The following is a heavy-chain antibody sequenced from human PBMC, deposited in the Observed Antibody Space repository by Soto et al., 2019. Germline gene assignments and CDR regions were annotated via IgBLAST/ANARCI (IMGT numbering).Heavy chain of an antibody. CDR2: MYHSGSP. CDR3: ARTRGSVVGLNLEDTYFDP. V-gene: IGHV4-31*03. D-gene: IGHD2-21*01. CDR1: GGSISTGDFS. Sequence: QVQLQESGPGLVKPSQTLSLTCTVSGGSISTGDFSWTWIRQHPGKGLEWIGDMYHSGSPYYNPTLKSRLTISVDPSKSQCSLRLSSVTAADTAVYYCARTRGSVVGLNLEDTYFDPWGRGTVVTVSS. J-gene: IGHJ5*02.